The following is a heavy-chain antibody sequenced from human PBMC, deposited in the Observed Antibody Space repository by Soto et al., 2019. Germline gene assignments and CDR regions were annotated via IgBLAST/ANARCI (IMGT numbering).Heavy chain of an antibody. Sequence: QVQLQESGPGLVKPSGTLSLTCAVSGGSISSSNWWSWVRQPPGKGLEWIGESYHSRSTNYNPSLTSRVTISVDKSKNQFSLKLSSVTAADTAVYYCARFNSGNYYEAFDIWGQGTMVTVSS. J-gene: IGHJ3*02. D-gene: IGHD1-26*01. CDR1: GGSISSSNW. CDR3: ARFNSGNYYEAFDI. V-gene: IGHV4-4*02. CDR2: SYHSRST.